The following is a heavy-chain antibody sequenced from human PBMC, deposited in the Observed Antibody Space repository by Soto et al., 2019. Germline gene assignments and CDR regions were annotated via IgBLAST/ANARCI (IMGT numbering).Heavy chain of an antibody. CDR3: ARDNRNELGVEGLNAMDV. V-gene: IGHV1-18*01. Sequence: QIQLVQSGPDVKKPGASVKVSCKASGYTFSTYGLSWVRQAPGQGLEWMGWISGYNGRTNYAQKFRGRVTLTTDTSASRAYRALRGLRPADTAMYYCARDNRNELGVEGLNAMDVWGQGTTVTFSS. J-gene: IGHJ6*02. D-gene: IGHD1-20*01. CDR2: ISGYNGRT. CDR1: GYTFSTYG.